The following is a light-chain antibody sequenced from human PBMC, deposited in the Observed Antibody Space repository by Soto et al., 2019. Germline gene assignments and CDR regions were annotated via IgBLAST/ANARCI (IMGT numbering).Light chain of an antibody. J-gene: IGLJ2*01. CDR1: SSDVGGYNY. CDR2: EVS. Sequence: QSALTQPPSASGSPGQSVTISCTGSSSDVGGYNYVSWYQQHPGKAPKLMIYEVSKRPSGVPDRLSGSKSGNTASLTVSGLQAEDGAAYYCSSYGGSNPVVFGGGTKVTVL. CDR3: SSYGGSNPVV. V-gene: IGLV2-8*01.